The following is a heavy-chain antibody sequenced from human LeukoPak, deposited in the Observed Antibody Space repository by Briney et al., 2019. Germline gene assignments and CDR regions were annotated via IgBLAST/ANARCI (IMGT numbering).Heavy chain of an antibody. CDR2: ISGSGGST. D-gene: IGHD4-17*01. J-gene: IGHJ3*02. Sequence: GGSLRLSCAASGFTFSSYAMSWVRQAPGKGLEWVSAISGSGGSTYYADSVKGRFTISRDNSKNTLYLQMNSLRAEDTAVYYCARADYGDYVGDAFDIWGQGTMVTVSS. CDR1: GFTFSSYA. CDR3: ARADYGDYVGDAFDI. V-gene: IGHV3-23*01.